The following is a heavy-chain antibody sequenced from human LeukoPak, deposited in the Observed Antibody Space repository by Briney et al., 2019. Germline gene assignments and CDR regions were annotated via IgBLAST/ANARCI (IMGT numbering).Heavy chain of an antibody. CDR3: ATTAYYFYVDV. D-gene: IGHD1-26*01. J-gene: IGHJ6*03. V-gene: IGHV4-31*03. CDR1: GGSVSSGGYY. CDR2: IYYSGST. Sequence: SETLSLTCTVSGGSVSSGGYYWSWIRPHPGKGLEWIGYIYYSGSTYYNPSLKSRLTISLDTSTNQFSLKLGSVTAADTAVYYCATTAYYFYVDVWGKGTTITVSS.